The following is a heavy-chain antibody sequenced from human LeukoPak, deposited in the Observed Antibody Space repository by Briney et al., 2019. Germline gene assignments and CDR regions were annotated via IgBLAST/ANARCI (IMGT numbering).Heavy chain of an antibody. V-gene: IGHV3-21*01. CDR2: IGRRAGNI. Sequence: GGSLRPSLAPSGFTLIRYSMNWVRQPTGEWLEWVVFIGRRAGNIYYPASVKGPFSIPSDNAKDTVYLQMNRQRADDTAVYYCARETARLDYGDSTYLDYWGQGTLVTVSS. D-gene: IGHD4/OR15-4a*01. CDR3: ARETARLDYGDSTYLDY. J-gene: IGHJ4*02. CDR1: GFTLIRYS.